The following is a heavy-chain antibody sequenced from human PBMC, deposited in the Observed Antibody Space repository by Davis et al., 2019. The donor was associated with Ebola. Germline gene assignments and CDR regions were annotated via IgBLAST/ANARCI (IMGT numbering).Heavy chain of an antibody. Sequence: PSETLSLTCTVSGGSISSYYWSWIRQPAGKGLEWIGRIYTSGSTNYNPSLKSRVSMSVDTSKKQFSLKLSSVTAADTAVYYCARGSGLGIERYFDYWGQGTLVTVSS. CDR3: ARGSGLGIERYFDY. D-gene: IGHD7-27*01. CDR1: GGSISSYY. CDR2: IYTSGST. V-gene: IGHV4-4*07. J-gene: IGHJ4*02.